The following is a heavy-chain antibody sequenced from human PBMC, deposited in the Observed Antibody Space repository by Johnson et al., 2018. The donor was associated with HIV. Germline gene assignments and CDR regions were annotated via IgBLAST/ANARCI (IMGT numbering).Heavy chain of an antibody. V-gene: IGHV3-7*01. CDR2: IKEDGSER. CDR3: ARAVGVWGDQLGFDI. J-gene: IGHJ3*02. CDR1: GFTFSDYW. D-gene: IGHD3-16*01. Sequence: CAASGFTFSDYWMTWVRQAPGRGLEWVANIKEDGSERYYMESVKGRFTIFRDNAKNTLYLQMNGLRAGDTAVYYCARAVGVWGDQLGFDIWGQGTMVTVSS.